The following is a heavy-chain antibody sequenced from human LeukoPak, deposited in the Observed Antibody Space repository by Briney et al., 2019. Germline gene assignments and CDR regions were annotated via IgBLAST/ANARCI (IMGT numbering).Heavy chain of an antibody. J-gene: IGHJ6*02. CDR2: IYHSGST. CDR1: GYSISSGYY. CDR3: ARDLIEIAAAGTYYYYGMDV. Sequence: SETLSLTCTVSGYSISSGYYWGWIRQPPGKGLEWIGEIYHSGSTNYNPSLKSRVTISVDKSKNQFSLKLSSVTAADTAVYYCARDLIEIAAAGTYYYYGMDVWGQGTTVTVSS. D-gene: IGHD6-13*01. V-gene: IGHV4-38-2*02.